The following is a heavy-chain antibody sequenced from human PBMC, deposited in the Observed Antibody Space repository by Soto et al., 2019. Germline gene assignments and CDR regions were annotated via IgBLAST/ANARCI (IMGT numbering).Heavy chain of an antibody. J-gene: IGHJ5*02. D-gene: IGHD3-3*01. CDR3: ARIRITIFGVVTNWFDP. Sequence: SGPTLVNPTETLTLTCTVSGFSLSNARMGVSWIRQPPGKALEWLAHIFSNDEKSYSTSLKSRLTISKDTSKSQVVLTMTNMDPVDTATYYCARIRITIFGVVTNWFDPWGQGTLVTVSS. V-gene: IGHV2-26*01. CDR2: IFSNDEK. CDR1: GFSLSNARMG.